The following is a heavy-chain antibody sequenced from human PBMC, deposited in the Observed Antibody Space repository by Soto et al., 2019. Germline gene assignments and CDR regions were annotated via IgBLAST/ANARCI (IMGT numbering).Heavy chain of an antibody. J-gene: IGHJ4*02. CDR1: GFTFTSSA. V-gene: IGHV1-58*01. CDR3: AAWGDTVTTTGY. CDR2: IVVGSGNT. Sequence: QMQLVQSGPEVKKPGTSVKVSCMASGFTFTSSAVQWVRQARGQRLEWIGWIVVGSGNTNYAQKFQERVTITRDMSTSTAYMELSSLRSEDTAVYYCAAWGDTVTTTGYWGQGTLVTVSS. D-gene: IGHD4-17*01.